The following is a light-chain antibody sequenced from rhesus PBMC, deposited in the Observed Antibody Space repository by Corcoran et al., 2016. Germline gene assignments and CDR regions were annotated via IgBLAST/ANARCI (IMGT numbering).Light chain of an antibody. V-gene: IGKV1-46*01. CDR2: SAS. CDR3: QQYYSFPLT. J-gene: IGKJ4*01. Sequence: DIQMTQSPSSLSASLGDTVTITCRASQTFTTSLAWYQQKPGRAPNLLIYSASNLQSGVPSRFSGSKAGTAFTLTINSLQPEDIASYYCQQYYSFPLTFGGGTKVELK. CDR1: QTFTTS.